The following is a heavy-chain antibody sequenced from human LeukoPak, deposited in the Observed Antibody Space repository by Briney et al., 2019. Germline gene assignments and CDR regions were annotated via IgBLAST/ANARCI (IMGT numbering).Heavy chain of an antibody. CDR3: ARDRQLASGDYYYYYGMDV. Sequence: PGGSLRLSCAASGFTFSSYEMNWVRQAPGKGLEWVSYISSSGSTIYYADSVKGRFTISRDNAKNSLYLQMNSLRAEDTAVYYCARDRQLASGDYYYYYGMDVWGQGTTVTVSS. J-gene: IGHJ6*02. D-gene: IGHD6-13*01. CDR1: GFTFSSYE. V-gene: IGHV3-48*03. CDR2: ISSSGSTI.